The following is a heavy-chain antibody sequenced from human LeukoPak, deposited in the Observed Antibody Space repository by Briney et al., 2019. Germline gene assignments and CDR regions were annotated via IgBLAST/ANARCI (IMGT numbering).Heavy chain of an antibody. CDR1: GGSISSSSYY. V-gene: IGHV4-39*07. CDR3: ARKGGSGWYYFDY. CDR2: IYYSGST. D-gene: IGHD6-19*01. Sequence: PSETLSLTCTVSGGSISSSSYYWGWIRQPPGKGLEWIGYIYYSGSTNYNPSLKSRVTMSVDTSKNQFSLKLSSVTALDTAVYYCARKGGSGWYYFDYWGQGTLVTVSS. J-gene: IGHJ4*02.